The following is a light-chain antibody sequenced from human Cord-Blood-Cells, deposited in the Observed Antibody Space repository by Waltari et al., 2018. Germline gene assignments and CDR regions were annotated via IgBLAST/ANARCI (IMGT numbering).Light chain of an antibody. V-gene: IGLV2-23*01. CDR3: CSYAGSSTWV. Sequence: QSALTQPASVSGSPGQSITISCTGTSSDVGSYNLVSWYQQHPGKAPKLMIYEGSKLPSGVSNRFSGSKAGHADSLTISGLQAEDEADYYCCSYAGSSTWVFGGGTKLTVL. CDR1: SSDVGSYNL. J-gene: IGLJ3*02. CDR2: EGS.